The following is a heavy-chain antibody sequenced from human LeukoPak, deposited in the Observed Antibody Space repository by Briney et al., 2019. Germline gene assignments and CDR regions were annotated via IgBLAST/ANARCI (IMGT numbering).Heavy chain of an antibody. D-gene: IGHD3-22*01. CDR2: IYYSGTT. Sequence: SETLSLTCTVSGGSINSYYGSWIRQLPGKGLEGIGLIYYSGTTGYNPSLKSRLTISVDTSKNQFSLKLSSVTAADTAVYYCARSYDSRGYYYYGMDVWGQGTTVTVSS. J-gene: IGHJ6*02. CDR3: ARSYDSRGYYYYGMDV. V-gene: IGHV4-59*01. CDR1: GGSINSYY.